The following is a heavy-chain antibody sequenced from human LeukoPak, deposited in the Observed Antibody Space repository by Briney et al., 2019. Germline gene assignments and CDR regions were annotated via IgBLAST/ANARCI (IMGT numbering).Heavy chain of an antibody. CDR3: ARDYGDYSFDY. V-gene: IGHV4-59*01. J-gene: IGHJ4*02. Sequence: SETLSLTCTVSGGSISSYHWSWIRQPPGKGLEWIGYIYYSGSTNYNPSLKSRVTISVDTSKNQFSLKLSSVTAADTAVYYCARDYGDYSFDYWGQGTLVTVSS. D-gene: IGHD4-17*01. CDR2: IYYSGST. CDR1: GGSISSYH.